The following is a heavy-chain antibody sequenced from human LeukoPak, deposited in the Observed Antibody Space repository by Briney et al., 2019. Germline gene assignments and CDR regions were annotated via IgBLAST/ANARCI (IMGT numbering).Heavy chain of an antibody. J-gene: IGHJ5*02. D-gene: IGHD3-16*01. CDR1: GGSISSYY. Sequence: PSETLSLTCTVSGGSISSYYWSWTRQPPGKGLEWIGYIYYSGSTNYNPSLKSRVTISVDTSKNQFSLKLSSVTAADTAVYYCARGGRVLNWFDPWGQGTLVTVSS. CDR2: IYYSGST. V-gene: IGHV4-59*01. CDR3: ARGGRVLNWFDP.